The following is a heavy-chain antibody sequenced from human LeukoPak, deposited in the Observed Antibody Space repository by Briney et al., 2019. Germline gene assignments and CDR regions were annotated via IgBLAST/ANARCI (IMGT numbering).Heavy chain of an antibody. Sequence: PGGSLRLSYAASGFTFSSYSMNWVRQAPGKGLEWVSSISSSSSYIYYADSVKGRFTISRDNAKNSLYLQMNSLRAEDTAVYYCARDQDYYDSSGPTNWFDPWGQGTLVTVSS. J-gene: IGHJ5*02. V-gene: IGHV3-21*01. CDR1: GFTFSSYS. CDR3: ARDQDYYDSSGPTNWFDP. CDR2: ISSSSSYI. D-gene: IGHD3-22*01.